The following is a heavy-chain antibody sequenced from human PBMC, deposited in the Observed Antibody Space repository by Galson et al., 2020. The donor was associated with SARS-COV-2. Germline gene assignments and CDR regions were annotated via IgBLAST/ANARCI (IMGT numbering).Heavy chain of an antibody. V-gene: IGHV1-18*01. Sequence: ASVKVSCKASGYTFTRYGISWVRQAPGQGLEWMGWISAYNGNTNYAQKLQGRVTMTTDTSTSTAYMELRSLRSDDTAVYYCARVPLYCSSTSCAPADYYMDVWGKGTTVTVSS. CDR2: ISAYNGNT. CDR1: GYTFTRYG. CDR3: ARVPLYCSSTSCAPADYYMDV. J-gene: IGHJ6*03. D-gene: IGHD2-2*01.